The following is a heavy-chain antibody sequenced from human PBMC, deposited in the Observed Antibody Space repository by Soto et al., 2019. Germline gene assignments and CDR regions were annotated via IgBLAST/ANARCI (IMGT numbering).Heavy chain of an antibody. D-gene: IGHD3-9*01. Sequence: SETLSLTCTVSGGSISSYYWSWIRQPPGKGLEWIGYIYYSGSTNYNPSLKSRVTISVDTSKNQFSLKLSSVTAADTAVYYCARVRYFDWPLGWLGPWGQGTLVTVSS. CDR2: IYYSGST. CDR1: GGSISSYY. CDR3: ARVRYFDWPLGWLGP. V-gene: IGHV4-59*01. J-gene: IGHJ5*02.